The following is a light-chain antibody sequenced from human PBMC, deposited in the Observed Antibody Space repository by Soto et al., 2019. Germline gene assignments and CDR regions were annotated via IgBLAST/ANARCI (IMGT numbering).Light chain of an antibody. V-gene: IGKV1-39*01. CDR3: QQSYSTPPT. CDR2: AAS. CDR1: QSISSY. J-gene: IGKJ1*01. Sequence: DIQMTQSPSSLSASVGDRVTITCRASQSISSYLNWYQQKPVKAPKLLIYAASSLQSGVPSRFSGSGSDTDFTITISSLQTEDFATYYCQQSYSTPPTFGHRTKVEIK.